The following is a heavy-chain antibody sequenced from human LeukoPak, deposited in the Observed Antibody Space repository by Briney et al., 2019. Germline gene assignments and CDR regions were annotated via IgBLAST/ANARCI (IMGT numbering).Heavy chain of an antibody. J-gene: IGHJ4*02. CDR3: AKDYSIWSGYYFDF. D-gene: IGHD3-3*01. Sequence: GGSLRLSCTASGCTFSSFAMSWVRQAPGKGLEWVSGISSSGDTTYYADSVKGRFTISRDNSKKTMYLQMRSLRAEDTAVYYCAKDYSIWSGYYFDFWGQGILVTVSS. CDR2: ISSSGDTT. V-gene: IGHV3-23*01. CDR1: GCTFSSFA.